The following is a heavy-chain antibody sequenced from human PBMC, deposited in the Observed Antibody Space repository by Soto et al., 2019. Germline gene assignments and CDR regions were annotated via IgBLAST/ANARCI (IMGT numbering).Heavy chain of an antibody. Sequence: PGGSLRLSCAASGFTFSSYAMSWVRQAPGKGLEWVSAISGSGGSTYYADSVKGRFTISRDNSKNTLYLQMNSLRAEDTAVYYCAKDQGSSWTYYYYGMDVWGQGTTVTVSS. CDR1: GFTFSSYA. J-gene: IGHJ6*02. CDR3: AKDQGSSWTYYYYGMDV. D-gene: IGHD6-13*01. CDR2: ISGSGGST. V-gene: IGHV3-23*01.